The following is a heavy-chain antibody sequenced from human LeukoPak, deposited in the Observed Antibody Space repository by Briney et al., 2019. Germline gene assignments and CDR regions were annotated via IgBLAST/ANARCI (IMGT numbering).Heavy chain of an antibody. J-gene: IGHJ4*02. CDR2: IYTSGST. CDR3: AGRTVVFDY. V-gene: IGHV4-61*02. CDR1: GGSISSGSYY. Sequence: SQTLSLTCTVSGGSISSGSYYWSWIRQPAGKGLEWIGRIYTSGSTNYNPSLKSRVTISVDTSKNQFPLKLSSVTAADTAVYYCAGRTVVFDYWGQGTLVTVSS. D-gene: IGHD4-23*01.